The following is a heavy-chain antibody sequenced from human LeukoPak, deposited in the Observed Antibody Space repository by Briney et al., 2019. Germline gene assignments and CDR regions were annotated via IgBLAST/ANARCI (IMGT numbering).Heavy chain of an antibody. D-gene: IGHD3-10*01. Sequence: ASVTVSCKASGYTFTSYDISWVRQATGQGLEWMGWMNPNSGNAGYAQRFQGRVTMTRNNSISTAYMELTSLRSEDTAVYYCGRPLQRGSWTQRALDYWGQGTLVTVSS. CDR2: MNPNSGNA. CDR1: GYTFTSYD. J-gene: IGHJ4*02. CDR3: GRPLQRGSWTQRALDY. V-gene: IGHV1-8*01.